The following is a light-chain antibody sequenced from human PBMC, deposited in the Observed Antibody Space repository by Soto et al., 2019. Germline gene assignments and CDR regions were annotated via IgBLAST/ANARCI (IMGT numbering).Light chain of an antibody. Sequence: QSALTQPPSASGSPGQSVTISCTGTSSDVGGYNYVSWYQQHPGKVPKLMVYEVSKRPSGVPDRFSGSKSGNTASLTVSGLQAEDEADYYCSSYAGSNNFVVFGGGTKVTFL. CDR1: SSDVGGYNY. CDR2: EVS. CDR3: SSYAGSNNFVV. J-gene: IGLJ2*01. V-gene: IGLV2-8*01.